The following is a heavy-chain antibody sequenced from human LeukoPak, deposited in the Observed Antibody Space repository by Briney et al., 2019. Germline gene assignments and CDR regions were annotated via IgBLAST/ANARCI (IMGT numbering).Heavy chain of an antibody. CDR2: INPNSGGT. V-gene: IGHV1-2*02. CDR3: ARGPHWDPHFDY. Sequence: GSVKVSCKAFGYTFTGYYMHWVRQAPGKGLEWMGWINPNSGGTNSAQKFQGRVTMTRDTSISTAYMELTRLRSDDTAVYYCARGPHWDPHFDYWGQGTLVTVSS. CDR1: GYTFTGYY. D-gene: IGHD7-27*01. J-gene: IGHJ4*02.